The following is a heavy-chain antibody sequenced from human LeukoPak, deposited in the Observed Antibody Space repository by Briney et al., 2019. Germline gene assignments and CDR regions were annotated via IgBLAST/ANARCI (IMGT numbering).Heavy chain of an antibody. J-gene: IGHJ6*02. CDR1: GFTVSSDY. D-gene: IGHD6-19*01. CDR2: INSGGST. CDR3: ARDSGAVAGASYYYYGMDV. V-gene: IGHV3-53*01. Sequence: AGGSLRLSCAASGFTVSSDYMSWVRQAPGKGLEWVSVINSGGSTYYADAVKGRFTISRDNSKNMLYLQMNSLRAEDTAVYYCARDSGAVAGASYYYYGMDVWGQGTTVTVSS.